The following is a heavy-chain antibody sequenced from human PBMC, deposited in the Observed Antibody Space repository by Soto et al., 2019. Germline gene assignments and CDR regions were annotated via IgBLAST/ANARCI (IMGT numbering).Heavy chain of an antibody. Sequence: QVHLVQSGAEVKKPGASVKVSCKTSGYTFISYGITWVRQAPGQGLEWIGWISAHTGITNYTQKFQGRLTMTTDTSTSTAYMELRSLRSDDTAVYYCARDLFDWGQGTLVTVSS. CDR3: ARDLFD. V-gene: IGHV1-18*01. CDR1: GYTFISYG. CDR2: ISAHTGIT. D-gene: IGHD3-10*02. J-gene: IGHJ4*02.